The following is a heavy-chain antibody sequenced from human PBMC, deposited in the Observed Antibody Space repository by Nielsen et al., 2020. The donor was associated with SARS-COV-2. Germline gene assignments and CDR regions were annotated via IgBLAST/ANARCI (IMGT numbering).Heavy chain of an antibody. D-gene: IGHD3-22*01. Sequence: GVLKISCAASGFTFDDYALHWVRQAPGKGLEWVSGINWNGGNTGYADSVKGRFTISRDNAKNSLYLQMNSLRAEDTALYHCARRDDSSGYYLFDYWGQGTLVIVSS. CDR3: ARRDDSSGYYLFDY. J-gene: IGHJ4*02. CDR2: INWNGGNT. CDR1: GFTFDDYA. V-gene: IGHV3-20*01.